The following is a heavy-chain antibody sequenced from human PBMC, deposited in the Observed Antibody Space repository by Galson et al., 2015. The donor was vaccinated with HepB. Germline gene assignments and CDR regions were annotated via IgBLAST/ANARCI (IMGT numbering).Heavy chain of an antibody. CDR2: ISSKSTYK. Sequence: SLRLSCAASGFRLSDSCMTWVRQAPGKGLDRVASISSKSTYKYYSDSVKGRFTISRDNAENSLHLQMNSLRVEDTAVYYCVRGSVNAAEGQSMVRALYYWGQGTLVTGSS. CDR3: VRGSVNAAEGQSMVRALYY. V-gene: IGHV3-21*01. D-gene: IGHD3-10*01. CDR1: GFRLSDSC. J-gene: IGHJ4*02.